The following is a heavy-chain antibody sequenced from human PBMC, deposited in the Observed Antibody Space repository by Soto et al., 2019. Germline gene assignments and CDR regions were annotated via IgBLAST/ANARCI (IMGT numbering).Heavy chain of an antibody. Sequence: EVQLLESGGGLVQPGGSLRLSCAASGFTFSSYAMSWVRQAPGKGLEWVSAISGSGGSTYYADSVKGRFTISRDNSKNTLYLQMNSLRAEDTAVYYCATDRAIYANYYYGMDVWGQGTTVTVSS. D-gene: IGHD2-2*01. CDR2: ISGSGGST. CDR1: GFTFSSYA. CDR3: ATDRAIYANYYYGMDV. J-gene: IGHJ6*02. V-gene: IGHV3-23*01.